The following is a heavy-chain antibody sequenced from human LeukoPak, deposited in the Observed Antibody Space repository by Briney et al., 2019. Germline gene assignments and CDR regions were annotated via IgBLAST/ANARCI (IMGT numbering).Heavy chain of an antibody. Sequence: SETLSLSCSVSGGSINNYYWSWIRLPPGEGLEWIAYIHSSGSTYYNPSLKSRVTISVDTSKNQVSLKLRSVTAADTAVYYCARHGVDVTTIPDYSYYYMDVWGKGTTVTVSS. J-gene: IGHJ6*03. V-gene: IGHV4-4*09. CDR3: ARHGVDVTTIPDYSYYYMDV. CDR2: IHSSGST. CDR1: GGSINNYY. D-gene: IGHD3-3*01.